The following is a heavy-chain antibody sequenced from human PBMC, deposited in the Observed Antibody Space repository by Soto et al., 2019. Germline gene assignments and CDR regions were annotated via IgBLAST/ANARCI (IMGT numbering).Heavy chain of an antibody. CDR2: INPNSGGT. V-gene: IGHV1-2*02. CDR3: ARSLTEGYCTITGCYTRPLYGMDV. CDR1: GYTFSGYY. D-gene: IGHD2-2*02. Sequence: GPVKVSCKASGYTFSGYYIHWLRQAPGQGLEWMGWINPNSGGTNYAQKFQGRVTVTRDTPTSTAYMELSRLTSDDTAVYYCARSLTEGYCTITGCYTRPLYGMDVWGQGTTVTVSS. J-gene: IGHJ6*02.